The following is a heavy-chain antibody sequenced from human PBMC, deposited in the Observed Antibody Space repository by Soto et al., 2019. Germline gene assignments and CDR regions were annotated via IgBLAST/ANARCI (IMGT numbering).Heavy chain of an antibody. CDR1: GFTFSSYS. CDR3: ASISYDYGDRLRGSPQH. Sequence: GGSLRLSCAASGFTFSSYSMNWVRQAPGKGLEWVSSISSSSSYIYYADSVKGRFTISRDNAKNSLYLQMNSLRAEDTAVYYCASISYDYGDRLRGSPQHWGQGTLVTVSS. D-gene: IGHD4-17*01. V-gene: IGHV3-21*01. J-gene: IGHJ1*01. CDR2: ISSSSSYI.